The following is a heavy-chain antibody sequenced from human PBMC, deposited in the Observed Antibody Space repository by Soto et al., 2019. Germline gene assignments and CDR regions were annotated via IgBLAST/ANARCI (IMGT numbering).Heavy chain of an antibody. Sequence: GGSLRLSCAASGFSLSNNGMHWVRQAPGKGLEWVAVISYDGNNKYYADSVKGRFTISRDNSKNTVYLEMNNLRAEDTAMYYCAKGGSGNYLTYYYYYGMDVWGQGTTVTVSS. CDR1: GFSLSNNG. V-gene: IGHV3-30*18. D-gene: IGHD3-22*01. CDR2: ISYDGNNK. CDR3: AKGGSGNYLTYYYYYGMDV. J-gene: IGHJ6*02.